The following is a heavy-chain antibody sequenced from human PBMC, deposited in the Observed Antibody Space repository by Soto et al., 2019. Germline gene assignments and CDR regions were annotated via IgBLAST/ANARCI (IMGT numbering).Heavy chain of an antibody. CDR2: IYYSGST. D-gene: IGHD4-17*01. CDR3: ARGLDYARWFDP. V-gene: IGHV4-59*01. J-gene: IGHJ5*02. CDR1: GGSISSYY. Sequence: SETLSLTCTVSGGSISSYYWSWIRQPPGKGLEWIGYIYYSGSTNYNPSLKSRVTISVDTSKNQFSLKLSSVTAADTAVYYCARGLDYARWFDPWGQGTLVPVS.